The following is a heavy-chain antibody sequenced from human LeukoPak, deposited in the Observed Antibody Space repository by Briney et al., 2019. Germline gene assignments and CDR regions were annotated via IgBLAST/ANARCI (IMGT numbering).Heavy chain of an antibody. V-gene: IGHV3-30*02. CDR3: ARELGIEYGWWDQNP. Sequence: PGGSLRLSCAASGFTFSDYGMHWVRQAPGKGLEWLTFIRYDGSNKYYADSVKGRFTISRDNSKSTLYLQMNSLRTEDTAVYYCARELGIEYGWWDQNPWGQGTLVTVSS. D-gene: IGHD1-26*01. CDR2: IRYDGSNK. CDR1: GFTFSDYG. J-gene: IGHJ5*02.